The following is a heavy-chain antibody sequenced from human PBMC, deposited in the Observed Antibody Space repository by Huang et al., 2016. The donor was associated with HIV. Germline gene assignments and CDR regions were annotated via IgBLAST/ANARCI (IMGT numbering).Heavy chain of an antibody. CDR2: INPGIGRI. J-gene: IGHJ3*01. CDR3: ARAARGDGYHGAFDV. CDR1: GYIFTTYS. D-gene: IGHD2-2*03. Sequence: QVQLVQSGAEFKKPGASLKLSCAASGYIFTTYSVHWFRRVPGQSLPWLGGINPGIGRIPFLQSFNGRVILSRDLSAATVYMQLSGLTADDTATYFCARAARGDGYHGAFDVWGQGTMVTV. V-gene: IGHV1-3*01.